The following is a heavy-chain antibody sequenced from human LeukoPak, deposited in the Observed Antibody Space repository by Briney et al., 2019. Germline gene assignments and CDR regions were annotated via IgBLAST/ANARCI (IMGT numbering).Heavy chain of an antibody. CDR1: GGSISSSSYY. CDR3: TAGRSDYFDF. CDR2: IYYSGST. D-gene: IGHD6-25*01. V-gene: IGHV4-39*01. Sequence: PSETVSLTCTVSGGSISSSSYYWGWIRQPPGKGLEWIGSIYYSGSTYYNPSLKSRVTISVDTYKNQFSLKLSSVTAADTAVYYCTAGRSDYFDFWGQGTLVTVSS. J-gene: IGHJ4*02.